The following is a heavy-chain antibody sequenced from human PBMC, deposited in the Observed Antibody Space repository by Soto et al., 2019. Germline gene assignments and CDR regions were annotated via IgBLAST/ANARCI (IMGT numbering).Heavy chain of an antibody. Sequence: PGGSLRLSCAASGFTFDDYTMHWVRQAPGKGLEWVSLITWDGGSTYYADSVKGRFTISRDNSKNSLYLQMNILITEDTALYYCAKDLYCTSTSCPPEHKNLHNWFDPWAQGTLVPVSS. CDR1: GFTFDDYT. J-gene: IGHJ5*02. V-gene: IGHV3-43*01. CDR3: AKDLYCTSTSCPPEHKNLHNWFDP. CDR2: ITWDGGST. D-gene: IGHD2-2*01.